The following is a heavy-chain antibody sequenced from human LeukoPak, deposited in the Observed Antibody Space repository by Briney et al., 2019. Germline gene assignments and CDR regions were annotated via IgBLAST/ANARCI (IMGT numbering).Heavy chain of an antibody. CDR3: AKSGYNRFDY. CDR2: ISGNGGST. V-gene: IGHV3-23*01. J-gene: IGHJ4*02. Sequence: PGGSLRLSCAASGFTVSSYAMSWVRRAPGKGLEWVSGISGNGGSTYYADSVKGRFTISRDNSKNTLYLQMNSLRAEDTAVYYCAKSGYNRFDYWGQGTLVTVSS. CDR1: GFTVSSYA. D-gene: IGHD5-24*01.